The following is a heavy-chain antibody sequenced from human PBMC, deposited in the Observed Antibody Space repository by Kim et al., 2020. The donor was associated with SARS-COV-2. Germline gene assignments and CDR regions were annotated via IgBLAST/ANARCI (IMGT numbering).Heavy chain of an antibody. J-gene: IGHJ4*02. D-gene: IGHD3-22*01. V-gene: IGHV3-21*01. CDR2: ISSSSSYI. Sequence: GGSLRLSCAASGFTFSSYSMNWVRQAPGKGLEWVSSISSSSSYIYYADSVKGRFTISRDNAKNSLYLQMNSLRAEDTAVYYCARVVGDYYDSSGQIDYWGQGTLVTVSS. CDR3: ARVVGDYYDSSGQIDY. CDR1: GFTFSSYS.